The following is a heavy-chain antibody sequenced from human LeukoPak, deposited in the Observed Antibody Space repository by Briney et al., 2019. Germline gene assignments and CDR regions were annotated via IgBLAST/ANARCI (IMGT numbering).Heavy chain of an antibody. CDR3: ARAPHYSNYGPYYYGMDV. CDR2: ISSSSSYT. Sequence: GGSLRLSCAASGFTFSDYYMSWIRRAPGKGLEWVSYISSSSSYTNYADSVKGRFTISRDNAKNSLYLQMNSLRAEDTAVYYCARAPHYSNYGPYYYGMDVWGQGTTVTVSS. V-gene: IGHV3-11*06. CDR1: GFTFSDYY. D-gene: IGHD4-11*01. J-gene: IGHJ6*02.